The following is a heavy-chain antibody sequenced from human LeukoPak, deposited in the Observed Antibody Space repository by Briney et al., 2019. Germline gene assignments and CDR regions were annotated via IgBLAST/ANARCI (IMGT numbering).Heavy chain of an antibody. CDR2: ISAYNGNT. J-gene: IGHJ4*02. CDR3: ARVRVATNIGDY. D-gene: IGHD5-12*01. CDR1: GYTFTSYG. Sequence: ASVKVSCKASGYTFTSYGISWVRQAPGQRLEWMGWISAYNGNTNYAQKLQGRGTMTTDTSTSTAYMELRSLRSDDTAVYYCARVRVATNIGDYWGQGTLVTVSS. V-gene: IGHV1-18*01.